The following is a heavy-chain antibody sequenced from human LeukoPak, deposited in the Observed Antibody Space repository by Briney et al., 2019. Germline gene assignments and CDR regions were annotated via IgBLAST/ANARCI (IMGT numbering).Heavy chain of an antibody. CDR1: GGSISSYY. D-gene: IGHD6-19*01. CDR2: IYYSGST. V-gene: IGHV4-59*01. Sequence: SETLSLTCTVSGGSISSYYWSWLRQPPGEGLVWIGYIYYSGSTNYNPSLKRRVTISVDTSKNQFSLKLSSVTAADTAVYYCARGQQWLGPFDYWGHGTLVTVSS. CDR3: ARGQQWLGPFDY. J-gene: IGHJ4*01.